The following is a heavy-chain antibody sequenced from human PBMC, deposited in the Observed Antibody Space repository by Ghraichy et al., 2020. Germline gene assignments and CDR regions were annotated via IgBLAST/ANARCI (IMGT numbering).Heavy chain of an antibody. V-gene: IGHV4-34*01. CDR1: GGSFSGYY. CDR3: ARGPWYYSAMDV. Sequence: SETLSLTCNVYGGSFSGYYWNWIRQPPGKGLEWIGEVNRSGTNYNPSLKSRVTISVDTSRNQFSLKLSSVTAADTAVYYCARGPWYYSAMDVWGQGTTVTVSS. CDR2: VNRSGT. J-gene: IGHJ6*02. D-gene: IGHD6-13*01.